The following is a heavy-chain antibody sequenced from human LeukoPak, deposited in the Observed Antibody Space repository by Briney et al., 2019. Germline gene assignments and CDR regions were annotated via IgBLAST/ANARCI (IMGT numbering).Heavy chain of an antibody. CDR3: ARDRSDTAMAHYFDY. V-gene: IGHV1-46*01. CDR1: GYTFTSYY. J-gene: IGHJ4*02. D-gene: IGHD5-18*01. CDR2: INPSGGST. Sequence: ASVKVSCKASGYTFTSYYMHWMRQAPGQGLEWMGIINPSGGSTSYAQKFQGRVTMTRDTSTSTVYMELSSLRSEDTAVYYCARDRSDTAMAHYFDYWGQGTLVSVSS.